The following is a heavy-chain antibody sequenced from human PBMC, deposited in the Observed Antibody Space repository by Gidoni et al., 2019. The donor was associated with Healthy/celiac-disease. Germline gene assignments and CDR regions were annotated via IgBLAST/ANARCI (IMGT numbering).Heavy chain of an antibody. CDR3: ARESEGIAVAGFGY. D-gene: IGHD6-19*01. CDR2: INPNSGGT. V-gene: IGHV1-2*04. Sequence: QVQLVQSGAEAKKPGASVKVSCQASGYTSTGYYMHWVRQAPGQGLEWQGWINPNSGGTNYAQKFQGWVTMTRDTSISTAYMELSRLRSDDTAVYYCARESEGIAVAGFGYWGQGTLVTVSS. CDR1: GYTSTGYY. J-gene: IGHJ4*02.